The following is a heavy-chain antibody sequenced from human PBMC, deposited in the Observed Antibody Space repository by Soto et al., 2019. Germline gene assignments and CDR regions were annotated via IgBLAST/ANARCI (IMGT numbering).Heavy chain of an antibody. V-gene: IGHV4-4*07. Sequence: ETLSLTSPVSGGYTSSLSWGWIRPPAGKGMEWIGRIHTTDRTNNNPSLKSSTTMSKDTSNNQFSLKLSPLTAADTALYYCARALSSAAGHCFDFWGQGTLVTVSS. CDR3: ARALSSAAGHCFDF. CDR2: IHTTDRT. CDR1: GGYTSSLS. D-gene: IGHD6-13*01. J-gene: IGHJ4*02.